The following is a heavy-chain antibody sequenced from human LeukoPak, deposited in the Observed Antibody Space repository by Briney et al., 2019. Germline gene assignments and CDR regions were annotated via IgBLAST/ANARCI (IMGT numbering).Heavy chain of an antibody. CDR2: INPSGGST. CDR3: ARFMEAYGMDV. V-gene: IGHV1-46*01. CDR1: GYTFTSYY. D-gene: IGHD3-3*01. J-gene: IGHJ6*02. Sequence: ASVKVSCKASGYTFTSYYMHWVRQAPGQGLEWMGIINPSGGSTSYAQKFQGRVTMTRDTSTSTVCMELSSLRSEDTAVYYCARFMEAYGMDVWGQGTTVTVSS.